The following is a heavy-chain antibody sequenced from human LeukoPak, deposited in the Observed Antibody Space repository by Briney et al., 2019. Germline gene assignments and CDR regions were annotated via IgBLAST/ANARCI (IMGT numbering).Heavy chain of an antibody. V-gene: IGHV4-34*01. J-gene: IGHJ1*01. CDR2: INHSGST. CDR3: ARGRIAAAQKYFQH. CDR1: GGSFSGYY. D-gene: IGHD6-13*01. Sequence: SETLSLACAVYGGSFSGYYWSWLRQPPGKGLEWIGEINHSGSTNYNPSLKSRVTISVDTSKNQFSLKLSSVTAADTAVYYCARGRIAAAQKYFQHWGQGTLVTVSS.